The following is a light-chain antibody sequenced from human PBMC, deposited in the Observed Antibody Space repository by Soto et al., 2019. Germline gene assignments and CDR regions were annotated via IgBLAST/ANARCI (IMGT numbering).Light chain of an antibody. CDR2: EVN. CDR3: NSYAGSSTYV. V-gene: IGLV2-18*02. Sequence: QSALTQPASVSGSPGQSITISCTGTSSDIGSYNRVSWYQQPPGTAPKLIIYEVNNRPSGVPDRFSGSKSGNTASLTISGLQAEDEADYYCNSYAGSSTYVFGTGTKVTVL. CDR1: SSDIGSYNR. J-gene: IGLJ1*01.